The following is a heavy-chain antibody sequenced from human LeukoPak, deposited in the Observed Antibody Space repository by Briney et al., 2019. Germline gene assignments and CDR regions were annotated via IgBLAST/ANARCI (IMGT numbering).Heavy chain of an antibody. D-gene: IGHD2-2*01. CDR2: IIPIFGTA. CDR3: ARGDLGYCSSTSCYPSNWFDP. CDR1: GGTFSSYA. J-gene: IGHJ5*02. Sequence: AAVKVSCNAAGGTFSSYAISWMRKAPGQGLEWMGGIIPIFGTANYAQKFQGRVTITTDESTSTAYMELSSLRSEDTAVYYCARGDLGYCSSTSCYPSNWFDPWGQGTLVTVSS. V-gene: IGHV1-69*05.